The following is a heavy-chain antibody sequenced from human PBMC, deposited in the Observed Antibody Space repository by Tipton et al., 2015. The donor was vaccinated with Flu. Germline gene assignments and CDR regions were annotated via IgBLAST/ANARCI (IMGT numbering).Heavy chain of an antibody. Sequence: TLSLTCTVSGGSISSYYWSWTRQPPGKGLEWIGYIYYGGSTNYNPSLKSRVTISVDTSKNQFSLKLSSVTAADTAVYYCARRRIAVAGVFDYWGQGTLVTVSS. CDR3: ARRRIAVAGVFDY. CDR1: GGSISSYY. V-gene: IGHV4-59*08. CDR2: IYYGGST. D-gene: IGHD6-19*01. J-gene: IGHJ4*02.